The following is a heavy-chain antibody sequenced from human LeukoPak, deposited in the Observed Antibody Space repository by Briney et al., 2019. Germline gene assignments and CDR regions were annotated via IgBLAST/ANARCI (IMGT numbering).Heavy chain of an antibody. V-gene: IGHV4-39*01. D-gene: IGHD3-22*01. CDR1: GGSISSSSYY. J-gene: IGHJ4*02. CDR3: ARHYYDRSDSYSFDY. Sequence: NPSETLSLTCTVSGGSISSSSYYWGWIRQPPGKGLEWIGSIYYSGSTYYNPSLKSRVTISEDTSVNQFSLKLSSVTAADTAVYYCARHYYDRSDSYSFDYWGQGTLVTVSS. CDR2: IYYSGST.